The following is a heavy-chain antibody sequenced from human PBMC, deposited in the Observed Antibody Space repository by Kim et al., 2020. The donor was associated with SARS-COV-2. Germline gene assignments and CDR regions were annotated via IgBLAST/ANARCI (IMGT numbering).Heavy chain of an antibody. Sequence: HADPVKGRFTLSRDNSKNTLYLQMNSLRAEDTAVYYCAKDGTTVTTPDYWGQGTLVTVSS. D-gene: IGHD4-17*01. CDR3: AKDGTTVTTPDY. V-gene: IGHV3-23*01. J-gene: IGHJ4*02.